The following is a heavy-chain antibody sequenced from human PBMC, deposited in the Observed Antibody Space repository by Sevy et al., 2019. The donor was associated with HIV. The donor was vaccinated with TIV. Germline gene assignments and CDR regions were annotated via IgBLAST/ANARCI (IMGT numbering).Heavy chain of an antibody. CDR2: IRQDGSEI. CDR1: GFNLENFW. CDR3: VRAIQSDGSF. J-gene: IGHJ4*02. Sequence: GGALRLSCVASGFNLENFWMNWVRQAPGKGLEWVANIRQDGSEIYYVASVKGRFTISRDNARNSVYLQMNSLRVEDTALYYCVRAIQSDGSFWGQGALVTVSS. D-gene: IGHD6-19*01. V-gene: IGHV3-7*01.